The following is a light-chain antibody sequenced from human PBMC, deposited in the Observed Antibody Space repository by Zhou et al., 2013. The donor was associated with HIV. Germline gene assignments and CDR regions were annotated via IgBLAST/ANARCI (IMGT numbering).Light chain of an antibody. V-gene: IGKV3-20*01. CDR3: QQYGSSPQT. CDR1: QSISSSY. CDR2: GAS. Sequence: EIVLTQSPGTLSLSPGERATLSCRASQSISSSYLAWYQQEPGQAPRFLIYGASSRATGIPDRFSGSGSGTDFTLTISRLEPEDFAVYYCQQYGSSPQTFGRRD. J-gene: IGKJ1*01.